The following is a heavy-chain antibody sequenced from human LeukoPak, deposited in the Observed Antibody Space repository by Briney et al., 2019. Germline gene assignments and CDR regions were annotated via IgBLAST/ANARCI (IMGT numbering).Heavy chain of an antibody. CDR3: AREGGFYRPLDY. CDR1: GGSVINTNW. CDR2: SHLDGRT. J-gene: IGHJ4*02. D-gene: IGHD3-3*01. Sequence: PSETLSLTCGVSGGSVINTNWWTLVRQPPGKGLEWIGESHLDGRTNYNPSLESRLTMSVDVSDNKFSLKLTSVTAVDTAVYYCAREGGFYRPLDYSGQGTLVTVSS. V-gene: IGHV4-4*02.